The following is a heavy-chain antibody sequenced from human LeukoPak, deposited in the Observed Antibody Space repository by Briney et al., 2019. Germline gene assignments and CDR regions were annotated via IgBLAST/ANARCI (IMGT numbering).Heavy chain of an antibody. D-gene: IGHD5-24*01. CDR2: ISSSSNI. J-gene: IGHJ3*02. V-gene: IGHV3-21*01. Sequence: GGSLRLSCAASGFTFSSYSMNWVRQAPGKGLEWVSSISSSSNIYYADSVKGRFTISRDNAKNSLYLQMNSLRAEDTAVYYCAREGRWLQDDAFDIWGQGTMVTVSS. CDR3: AREGRWLQDDAFDI. CDR1: GFTFSSYS.